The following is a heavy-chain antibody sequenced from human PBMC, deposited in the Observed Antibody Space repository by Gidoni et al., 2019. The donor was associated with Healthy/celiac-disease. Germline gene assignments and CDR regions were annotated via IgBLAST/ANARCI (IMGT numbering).Heavy chain of an antibody. CDR2: INPSGGST. J-gene: IGHJ4*02. V-gene: IGHV1-46*01. CDR1: GYTFTSYY. CDR3: AIPHWSIAAAGTDFDY. Sequence: QVQLVQSGAEVKKPGASVKVSCTASGYTFTSYYMHWVRQAPGQGLEWMGIINPSGGSTSYAQKFQGRVTMTRDTSTSTVYMELSSLRSEDTAVYYCAIPHWSIAAAGTDFDYWGQGTLVTVSS. D-gene: IGHD6-13*01.